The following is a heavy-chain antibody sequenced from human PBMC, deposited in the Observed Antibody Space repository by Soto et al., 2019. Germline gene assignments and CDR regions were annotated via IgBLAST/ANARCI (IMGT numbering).Heavy chain of an antibody. Sequence: PSETLSLTCTVSGGSVNSNSYSWGWIRQSPGKGLEWIGTIYSSETTHYNPSLRSRVTISVDTSMNEFSLSLRSVTAADTAVCYCGRLNGYCASTGCHGYYGMDVWGQGTTVTVSS. V-gene: IGHV4-39*01. CDR2: IYSSETT. J-gene: IGHJ6*02. CDR3: GRLNGYCASTGCHGYYGMDV. CDR1: GGSVNSNSYS. D-gene: IGHD2-2*03.